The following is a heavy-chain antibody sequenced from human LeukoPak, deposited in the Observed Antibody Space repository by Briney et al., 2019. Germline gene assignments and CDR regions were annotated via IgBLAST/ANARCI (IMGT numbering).Heavy chain of an antibody. Sequence: SETLSLTCTVSGGSIRSGSHYWAWIRQPPGKGLEWIGSIYYSGSTYYNPSLENRVTISIDTSKNHFSLKLSPLSTADTSVYYCAKRDDSGGNLVDLWGQGTLVTVS. D-gene: IGHD3-22*01. V-gene: IGHV4-39*02. CDR2: IYYSGST. CDR3: AKRDDSGGNLVDL. CDR1: GGSIRSGSHY. J-gene: IGHJ4*02.